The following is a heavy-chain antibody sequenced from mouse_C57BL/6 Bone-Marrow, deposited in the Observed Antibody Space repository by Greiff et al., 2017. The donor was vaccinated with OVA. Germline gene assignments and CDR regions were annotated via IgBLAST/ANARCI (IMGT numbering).Heavy chain of an antibody. J-gene: IGHJ4*01. CDR3: ARWAYYSNYPGKNAMDY. D-gene: IGHD2-5*01. Sequence: VQLQQPGAELVKPGASVKMSCKASGYTFTSYWITWVKQRPGQGLEWIGDIYPGSGSTNYNEKFKSKATLTVDTSSSTAYMQLSSLTSEDSAVYYCARWAYYSNYPGKNAMDYWGQGTSVTVSS. CDR2: IYPGSGST. V-gene: IGHV1-55*01. CDR1: GYTFTSYW.